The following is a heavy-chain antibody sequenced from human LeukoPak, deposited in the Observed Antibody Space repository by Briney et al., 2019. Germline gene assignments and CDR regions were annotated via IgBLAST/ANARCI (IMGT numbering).Heavy chain of an antibody. Sequence: ASVKVSCKASGYTFNGYYIHWVRQAPGQGLEWMGWINPNSGGTNYAQKFQGRVTMTRDTSINTAYMEVRRLTSDDTADYYCARSAEHCANGVCFTKYYMDVWGKGTTVTVSS. CDR2: INPNSGGT. CDR1: GYTFNGYY. V-gene: IGHV1-2*02. J-gene: IGHJ6*04. D-gene: IGHD2-8*01. CDR3: ARSAEHCANGVCFTKYYMDV.